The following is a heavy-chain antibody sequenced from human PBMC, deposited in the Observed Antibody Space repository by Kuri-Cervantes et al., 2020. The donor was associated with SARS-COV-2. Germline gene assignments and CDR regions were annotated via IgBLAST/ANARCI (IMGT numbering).Heavy chain of an antibody. CDR3: TTDREWGPILDYYGMDV. V-gene: IGHV3-15*01. CDR2: IKSKTDGGTT. D-gene: IGHD1-26*01. J-gene: IGHJ6*02. CDR1: GFTFSNAW. Sequence: GGSLRLSCAASGFTFSNAWMSWVRQAPGKGLEWVGRIKSKTDGGTTDYAAPVKGRFTISRDDSKNTLYLQMNSLKTEDTAVYYCTTDREWGPILDYYGMDVWGQGNTVTVSS.